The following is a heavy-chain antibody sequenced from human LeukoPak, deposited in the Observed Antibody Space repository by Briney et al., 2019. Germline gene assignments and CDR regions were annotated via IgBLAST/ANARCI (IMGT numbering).Heavy chain of an antibody. V-gene: IGHV4-59*01. D-gene: IGHD5-12*01. J-gene: IGHJ4*02. Sequence: SETLSLTCTVSGGSISSYYWSWIRQPPGEGLEWIGYIYYSGSTNYNSSLKSRVTISVDTSKNQFSLKLSSVTAADTAMYYCARVSGYDWESFYDYWGQGSLVTVSS. CDR3: ARVSGYDWESFYDY. CDR1: GGSISSYY. CDR2: IYYSGST.